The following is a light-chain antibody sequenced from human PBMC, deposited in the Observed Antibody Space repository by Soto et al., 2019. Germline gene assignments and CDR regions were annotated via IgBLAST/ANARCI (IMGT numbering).Light chain of an antibody. CDR2: LGS. CDR3: MQALQTPWT. V-gene: IGKV2-28*01. Sequence: DIVLTQSPLSLPVTPGEPASISCRSSQSLLQSNGNHYLDWYLQKPGQSPQVLIYLGSNRASGVPDRFSGSGSGTDFTLKISRVEAEDVGFYYCMQALQTPWTFGKGTKV. CDR1: QSLLQSNGNHY. J-gene: IGKJ1*01.